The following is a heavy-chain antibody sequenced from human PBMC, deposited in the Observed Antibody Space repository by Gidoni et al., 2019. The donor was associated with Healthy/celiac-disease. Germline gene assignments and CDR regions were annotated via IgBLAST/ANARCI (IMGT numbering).Heavy chain of an antibody. Sequence: QVQLVQSGAEVKKPGASVKVSCKASGYTFTGYYMHWVRQAPGQGLEWMGWINPNSGGTNYAQKFQGRVTMTRDTSISTAYMELSRLRSDDTAVYYCASTYYYGSGSYYNYYYGMDVWGQGTTVTVSS. V-gene: IGHV1-2*02. J-gene: IGHJ6*02. CDR2: INPNSGGT. CDR3: ASTYYYGSGSYYNYYYGMDV. CDR1: GYTFTGYY. D-gene: IGHD3-10*01.